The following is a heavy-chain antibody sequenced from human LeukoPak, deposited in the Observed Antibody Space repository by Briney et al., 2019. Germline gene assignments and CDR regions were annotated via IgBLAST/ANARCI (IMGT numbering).Heavy chain of an antibody. D-gene: IGHD2-21*02. J-gene: IGHJ4*02. CDR3: ARDRCGGNCFYLDS. CDR2: AWYDGNNK. CDR1: GCTFSSYG. Sequence: GRSLRLSCAASGCTFSSYGMHWVRQAPGKGLEWVAVAWYDGNNKDYADSVKGRFTISRDNSKNTVYLQMNSLRAEATAVYHCARDRCGGNCFYLDSWGQGTLVTVSS. V-gene: IGHV3-33*01.